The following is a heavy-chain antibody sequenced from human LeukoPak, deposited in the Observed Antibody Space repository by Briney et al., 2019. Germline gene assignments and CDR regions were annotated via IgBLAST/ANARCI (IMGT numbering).Heavy chain of an antibody. Sequence: GGSLRLSCAASGFTFSSYGMHWVRQAPGKGLEWVAFIRYDGSNKYYADSVKGRFTISRDNSKNTLYLQMNSLRAEDTAVYYCAKYDSSGYYSNLFDYWGQGTLVTVSS. CDR2: IRYDGSNK. J-gene: IGHJ4*02. CDR1: GFTFSSYG. CDR3: AKYDSSGYYSNLFDY. V-gene: IGHV3-30*02. D-gene: IGHD3-22*01.